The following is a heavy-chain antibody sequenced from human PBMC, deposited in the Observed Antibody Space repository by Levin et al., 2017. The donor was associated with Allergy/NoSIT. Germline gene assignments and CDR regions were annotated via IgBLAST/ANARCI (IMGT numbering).Heavy chain of an antibody. J-gene: IGHJ4*02. D-gene: IGHD6-19*01. CDR2: IWYDGSNR. CDR1: GFTFSSYG. V-gene: IGHV3-33*01. Sequence: GESLKISCAASGFTFSSYGMHWVRQAPGKGLEWVSVIWYDGSNRYYADSVKGRFTISRDNSQNTLYLQMNGLRAEDTAVYYCARLGSGWSIDYWGQGTLVTVSS. CDR3: ARLGSGWSIDY.